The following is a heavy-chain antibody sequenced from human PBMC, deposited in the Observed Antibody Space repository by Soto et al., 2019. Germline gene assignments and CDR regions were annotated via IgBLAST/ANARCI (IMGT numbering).Heavy chain of an antibody. CDR3: ARSSRIRYFSEPYFDY. CDR1: GGSISSSSYY. V-gene: IGHV4-39*01. J-gene: IGHJ4*02. D-gene: IGHD3-9*01. Sequence: PSETLSLTCTVSGGSISSSSYYWGWIRQPPGKGLEWIGSIYYSGSTYYNPSLKSRVTISVDTSKNQFSLKLSSVTAADTAVYYCARSSRIRYFSEPYFDYWGQGTLVTVSS. CDR2: IYYSGST.